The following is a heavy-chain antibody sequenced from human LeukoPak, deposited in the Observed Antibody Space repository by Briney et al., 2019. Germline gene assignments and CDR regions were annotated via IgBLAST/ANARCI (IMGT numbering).Heavy chain of an antibody. Sequence: GGSLRLSCAASGFTVRSNYMSWVRQAPGKGLEWVSVIYSGGTTNYADSVKGRFTISRDNSKNTLYLQMNSLRAEDTAVYYCAGDGGHYDSSGDYFPSFDYWGQGTLVTVSS. D-gene: IGHD3-22*01. CDR2: IYSGGTT. J-gene: IGHJ4*02. CDR3: AGDGGHYDSSGDYFPSFDY. CDR1: GFTVRSNY. V-gene: IGHV3-53*01.